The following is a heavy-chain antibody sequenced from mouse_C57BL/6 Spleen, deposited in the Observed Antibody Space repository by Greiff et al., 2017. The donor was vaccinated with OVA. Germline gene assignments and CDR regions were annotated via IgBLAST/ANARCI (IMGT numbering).Heavy chain of an antibody. CDR3: ATYYSKGAWFAY. V-gene: IGHV1-82*01. CDR2: IYPGDGDT. Sequence: VQLQQSGPELVKPGASVKISCKASGYAFSSSWMNWVKQRPGKGLEWIGRIYPGDGDTNYNGKFKGKATLTADKSSSTAYMQLSSLTSEDSAVYFCATYYSKGAWFAYWGQGTLVTVSA. D-gene: IGHD2-5*01. J-gene: IGHJ3*01. CDR1: GYAFSSSW.